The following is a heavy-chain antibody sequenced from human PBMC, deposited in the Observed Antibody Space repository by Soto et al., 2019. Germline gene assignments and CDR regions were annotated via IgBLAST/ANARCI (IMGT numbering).Heavy chain of an antibody. CDR2: ISPSGST. CDR1: GGSFIGYH. D-gene: IGHD6-19*01. J-gene: IGHJ4*02. V-gene: IGHV4-34*01. CDR3: ARDHSGWYYFDY. Sequence: QVQLQQWGARLLKPSETLSLTCAVYGGSFIGYHWSWIRQTPGKGLEWIGEISPSGSTNYNPSLERRVAISLDTSKNHFSLNMSSVTAADTAVYYCARDHSGWYYFDYWGQGTLVTVAS.